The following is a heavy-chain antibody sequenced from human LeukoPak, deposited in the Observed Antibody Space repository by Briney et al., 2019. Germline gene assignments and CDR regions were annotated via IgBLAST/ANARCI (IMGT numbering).Heavy chain of an antibody. CDR3: ARDALVVVAATPSSPNWFDP. CDR2: ISSNGGST. CDR1: GFTFSSYA. V-gene: IGHV3-64*01. J-gene: IGHJ5*02. D-gene: IGHD2-15*01. Sequence: GGSLRLSCADSGFTFSSYAMHWVRQAPGKGMKYVSAISSNGGSTYYANSVKGRFTISRDNSKNTLYLQMGSLRAEDMAVYYCARDALVVVAATPSSPNWFDPWGQGTLVTVSS.